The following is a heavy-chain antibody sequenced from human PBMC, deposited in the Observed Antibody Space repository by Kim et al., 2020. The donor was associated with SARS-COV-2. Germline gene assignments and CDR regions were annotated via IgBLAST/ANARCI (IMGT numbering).Heavy chain of an antibody. V-gene: IGHV3-11*01. Sequence: GGSLRLSCEASGFTFSDFYMSWIRRAPGKGLEWVSISISGTTTYYADSVKGRFTISRDNAKNSLFLQMNTLRAEDTAVYYCARAIDPCGGDCSLYYFDYWIQGTLVTVSS. J-gene: IGHJ4*02. CDR1: GFTFSDFY. CDR3: ARAIDPCGGDCSLYYFDY. CDR2: ISISGTTT. D-gene: IGHD2-21*02.